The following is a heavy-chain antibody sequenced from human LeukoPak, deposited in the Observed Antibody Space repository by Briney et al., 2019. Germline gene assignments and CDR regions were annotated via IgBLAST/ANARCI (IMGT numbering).Heavy chain of an antibody. Sequence: ASVKVSCKASGGTFSSYAISWVRQATGQGLEWMGWMNPNSGGSGPAQKFQGRVTMTWNTPISTAYMELSSLTSDDTAVYYCAREVRRGTYDYWGQGTLVTVTP. CDR1: GGTFSSYA. V-gene: IGHV1-8*02. CDR3: AREVRRGTYDY. J-gene: IGHJ4*02. CDR2: MNPNSGGS. D-gene: IGHD3-16*01.